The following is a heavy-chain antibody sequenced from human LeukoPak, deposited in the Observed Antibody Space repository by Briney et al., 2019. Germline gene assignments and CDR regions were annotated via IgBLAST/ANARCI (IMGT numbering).Heavy chain of an antibody. CDR1: GYSFTSYW. CDR2: IYPGDSDT. D-gene: IGHD6-13*01. Sequence: GESLKISCKGSGYSFTSYWIGWVRQMPGKGPEWMGIIYPGDSDTRYSPPFQGQVTISADKSISTAYLQWSSLKASDTAMYYCARGSSWPYYYYYMDVWGKGTTVTISS. V-gene: IGHV5-51*01. J-gene: IGHJ6*03. CDR3: ARGSSWPYYYYYMDV.